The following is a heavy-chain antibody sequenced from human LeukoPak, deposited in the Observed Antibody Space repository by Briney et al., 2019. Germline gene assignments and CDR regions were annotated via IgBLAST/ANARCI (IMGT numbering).Heavy chain of an antibody. CDR1: GGSISSYY. CDR3: ARVFLEWSDPNWFDP. J-gene: IGHJ5*02. CDR2: IYYSGST. D-gene: IGHD3-3*01. Sequence: SETLSLTCTVXGGSISSYYWSWIRQPPGKGLEWIGYIYYSGSTNYNPSLKSRVTISVDTSKNQFSLKLSSVTAADTAVYYCARVFLEWSDPNWFDPWGQGTLVTVSS. V-gene: IGHV4-59*01.